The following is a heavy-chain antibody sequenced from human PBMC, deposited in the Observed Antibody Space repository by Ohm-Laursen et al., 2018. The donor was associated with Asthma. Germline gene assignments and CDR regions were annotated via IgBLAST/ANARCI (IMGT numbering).Heavy chain of an antibody. V-gene: IGHV3-7*01. CDR3: ARDPFWGSYRGAGWYFDL. CDR1: GFTFSSYW. CDR2: IKQDGSEK. J-gene: IGHJ2*01. Sequence: SLRLSCAASGFTFSSYWMSWVRQAPGKGLEWVANIKQDGSEKYYVDSVKGRFTISRDNAKNSLYLQMNSLRAEDTAVYYCARDPFWGSYRGAGWYFDLWGRGTLVTVSS. D-gene: IGHD3-16*02.